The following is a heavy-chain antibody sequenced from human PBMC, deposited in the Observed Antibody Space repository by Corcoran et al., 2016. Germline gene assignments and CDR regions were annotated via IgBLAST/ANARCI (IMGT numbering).Heavy chain of an antibody. Sequence: QVQLVQSGAEVKKPGASVKVSCKASGYTFTSYGISWVRQAPGQGLEWMGWISAYNGNTNYAQKLQGRVTMTTDTSTSTAYMELRSLRSDDTAVYYWAGGGRASSYYDSSGYYRTTDAFDIWGQGTMVTVSS. D-gene: IGHD3-22*01. CDR1: GYTFTSYG. V-gene: IGHV1-18*01. CDR3: AGGGRASSYYDSSGYYRTTDAFDI. CDR2: ISAYNGNT. J-gene: IGHJ3*02.